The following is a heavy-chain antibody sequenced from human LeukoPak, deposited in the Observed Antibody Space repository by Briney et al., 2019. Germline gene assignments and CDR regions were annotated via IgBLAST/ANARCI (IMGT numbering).Heavy chain of an antibody. CDR2: ISGSGGST. Sequence: PGGSLRLSCAASGFTFSSYAMSWVRQAPGKGLEWVSAISGSGGSTYDADSVKCRSTISRDNSKNTLYLQMNSLRAEDTAVYYCAKDLYYYDSSGYLDHWGQGTLVTVSS. V-gene: IGHV3-23*01. CDR3: AKDLYYYDSSGYLDH. CDR1: GFTFSSYA. J-gene: IGHJ4*02. D-gene: IGHD3-22*01.